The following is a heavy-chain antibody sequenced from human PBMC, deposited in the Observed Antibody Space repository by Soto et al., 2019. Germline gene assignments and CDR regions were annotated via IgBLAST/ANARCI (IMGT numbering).Heavy chain of an antibody. J-gene: IGHJ6*02. Sequence: GGSLRLSCAASGFTFSSYGMHWVRQAPGKGLEWVAVISYDGSNKYYADSVKGRFTISRDNSKNTLYLQMNSLRAEDTAVYYCAKVLVEVVSWLYYYGMDVWGQGTTVTVSS. CDR3: AKVLVEVVSWLYYYGMDV. V-gene: IGHV3-30*18. D-gene: IGHD2-15*01. CDR2: ISYDGSNK. CDR1: GFTFSSYG.